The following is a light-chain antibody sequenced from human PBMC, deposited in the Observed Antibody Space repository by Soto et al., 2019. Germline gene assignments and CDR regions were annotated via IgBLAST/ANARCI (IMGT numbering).Light chain of an antibody. V-gene: IGKV3D-15*01. CDR3: QQYNNWPPIT. J-gene: IGKJ5*01. CDR2: GAS. Sequence: EIVMTQSLATLSLSPGERATLSCRASQRVSSNLAWYQQKPGQAPRLLIYGASTRATGIPARFSGSGSGTEFALTISSLQSEDFAVYYCQQYNNWPPITFGQGTRLEI. CDR1: QRVSSN.